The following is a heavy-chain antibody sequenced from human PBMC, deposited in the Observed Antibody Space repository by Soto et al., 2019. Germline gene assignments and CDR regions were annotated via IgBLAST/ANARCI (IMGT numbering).Heavy chain of an antibody. CDR2: ISYSGST. V-gene: IGHV4-59*11. Sequence: PAETLSLTCTVSGCSISGHYWSWIRQPPGKGLQYIGYISYSGSTNYNPSLKSRVTISVETSNNQFSLRLISGTAADTAVYYCARDVGLQHDTGYYDFWSGKNNCFDPWGQGTLVTVSS. CDR3: ARDVGLQHDTGYYDFWSGKNNCFDP. J-gene: IGHJ5*02. CDR1: GCSISGHY. D-gene: IGHD3-3*01.